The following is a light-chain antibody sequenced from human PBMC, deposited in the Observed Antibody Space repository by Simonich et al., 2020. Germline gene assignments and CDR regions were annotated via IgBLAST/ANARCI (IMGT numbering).Light chain of an antibody. J-gene: IGLJ3*02. CDR1: SSDVGGYNN. Sequence: QSARTHPASGSGSPGQSHTISCTGTSSDVGGYNNVPWYQQPPGKAPKLMIYDVSKRPSWVSNRFAGSKSGNTASLTISGLQAEDEADYYCSSYTSSSFWVFGGGTKLTVL. CDR2: DVS. CDR3: SSYTSSSFWV. V-gene: IGLV2-14*01.